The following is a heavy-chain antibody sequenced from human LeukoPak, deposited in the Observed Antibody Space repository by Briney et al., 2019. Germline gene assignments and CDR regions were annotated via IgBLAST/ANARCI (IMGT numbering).Heavy chain of an antibody. J-gene: IGHJ4*01. D-gene: IGHD3-10*01. CDR2: IYSGGST. CDR3: AGVVLGSGSYGY. Sequence: GGSLRLSCAASGFTVSSNYMSWVRQAPGKGLEWVSVIYSGGSTYYADSVKGRFTIPRDNSKNTLYLQMNSLRAEDTAVYYCAGVVLGSGSYGYWGQGNLVNGSS. CDR1: GFTVSSNY. V-gene: IGHV3-66*01.